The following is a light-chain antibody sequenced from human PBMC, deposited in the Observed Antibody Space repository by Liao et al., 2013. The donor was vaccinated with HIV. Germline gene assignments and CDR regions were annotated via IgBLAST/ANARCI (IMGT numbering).Light chain of an antibody. CDR1: NIGTKS. V-gene: IGLV3-21*01. CDR2: YDS. J-gene: IGLJ1*01. Sequence: SYELTQPPSVSLAPGKTARITCGGNNIGTKSVHWYQQKPGQAPVVVIYYDSDRPSGTTERFSGSNSGNTATLTISRTQPTDEAVYYCQAWDTRVSYVFGTGTTVTVL. CDR3: QAWDTRVSYV.